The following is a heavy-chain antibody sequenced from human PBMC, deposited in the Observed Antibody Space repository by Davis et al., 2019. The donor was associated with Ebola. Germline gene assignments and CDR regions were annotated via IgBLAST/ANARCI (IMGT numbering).Heavy chain of an antibody. CDR2: IYSGDSDT. Sequence: KVSCKGSGYSFTNYWIAWVRQMPGKGPEWMGIIYSGDSDTRYSPSFEGQVTISVDRSISTAHLQWSSLKASDTAMYYCARLLCTSCHLGYWGQGTLVTVSS. D-gene: IGHD2-2*01. CDR1: GYSFTNYW. J-gene: IGHJ4*02. V-gene: IGHV5-51*01. CDR3: ARLLCTSCHLGY.